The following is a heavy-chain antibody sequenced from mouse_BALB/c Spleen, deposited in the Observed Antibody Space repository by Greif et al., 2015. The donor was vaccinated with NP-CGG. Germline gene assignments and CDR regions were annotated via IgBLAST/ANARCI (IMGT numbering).Heavy chain of an antibody. CDR2: INPYNDGT. CDR3: ARPSYYYVDY. J-gene: IGHJ2*01. CDR1: GYTFTSYV. Sequence: EVKLMESGPELVKPGAPVKMSCKASGYTFTSYVMHWVKQKPGQGLEWIGYINPYNDGTKYNEKFKVKATLTSDKSSSTAYMELSSLTSEDSAVYYCARPSYYYVDYWGQGTPLTVSS. V-gene: IGHV1-14*01. D-gene: IGHD2-10*01.